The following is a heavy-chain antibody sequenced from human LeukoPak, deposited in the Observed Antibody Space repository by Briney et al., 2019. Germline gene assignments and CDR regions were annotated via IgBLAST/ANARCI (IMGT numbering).Heavy chain of an antibody. Sequence: KPSETLSLTCTVSGGSISSSSYYWGWIRQPPGKGLEWIGSIYYSGSTYYNPSLKSRVTISVDTSKNQFSLKLSSVTAADTAVYYCARHRKYQLLTHFDYWDQGTLVTVSS. V-gene: IGHV4-39*01. CDR3: ARHRKYQLLTHFDY. D-gene: IGHD2-2*01. J-gene: IGHJ4*02. CDR2: IYYSGST. CDR1: GGSISSSSYY.